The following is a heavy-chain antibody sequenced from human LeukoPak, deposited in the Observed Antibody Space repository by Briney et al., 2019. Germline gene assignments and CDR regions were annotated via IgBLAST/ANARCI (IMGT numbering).Heavy chain of an antibody. CDR3: ARARITMVRGVIIIRGGHFDS. V-gene: IGHV4-34*01. CDR2: INHSGST. Sequence: SETLSLTCAVYGGSFSGYYWSWIRQPPGKGLEWIGEINHSGSTNYNPSLKSRVTIPVDTSKNQFSLKLSSVTAADTAIYHCARARITMVRGVIIIRGGHFDSWGQGTLVTVSS. J-gene: IGHJ4*02. CDR1: GGSFSGYY. D-gene: IGHD3-10*01.